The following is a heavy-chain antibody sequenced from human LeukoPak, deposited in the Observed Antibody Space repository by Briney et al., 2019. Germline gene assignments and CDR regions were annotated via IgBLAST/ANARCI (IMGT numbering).Heavy chain of an antibody. CDR2: IIPIFGTA. Sequence: SVKVSCKASGGTFSSYAISWVRQAPGQGLEWMGGIIPIFGTANYAQKFQGRVTITTDESTSTAYMELSSLRSEDTAVYYCARAWVGSSGWYSPYYSDYWGQGTLVTVSS. CDR1: GGTFSSYA. V-gene: IGHV1-69*05. D-gene: IGHD6-19*01. CDR3: ARAWVGSSGWYSPYYSDY. J-gene: IGHJ4*02.